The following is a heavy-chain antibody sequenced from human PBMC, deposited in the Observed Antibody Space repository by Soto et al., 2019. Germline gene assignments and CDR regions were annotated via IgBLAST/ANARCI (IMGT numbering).Heavy chain of an antibody. CDR3: GSQDLAIVVVPAARSFDY. CDR1: GGSFSGYY. V-gene: IGHV4-34*01. D-gene: IGHD2-2*01. Sequence: QVQLQQWGAGLLKPSETLSLTCAVYGGSFSGYYWSWIRQPPGKGLEWIGEINHSGSTNYNPSLKSRVTISVDTSKNQFSLKLSSVTAADTAVYYCGSQDLAIVVVPAARSFDYWGQGTLVTVSS. CDR2: INHSGST. J-gene: IGHJ4*02.